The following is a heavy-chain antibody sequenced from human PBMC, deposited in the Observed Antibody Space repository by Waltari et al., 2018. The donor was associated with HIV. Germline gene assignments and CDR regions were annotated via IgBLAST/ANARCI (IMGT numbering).Heavy chain of an antibody. CDR1: GGSISSSSYY. CDR3: ASPEGQYSRGRYGGGYFDY. Sequence: QLQLQESGPGLVKPSETLSLTCTVSGGSISSSSYYWGWIRQPPGKGLEWIGSIYYSGSTYYNPSLKSRVTISVDTSKNQFSLKLSSVTAADTAVYYCASPEGQYSRGRYGGGYFDYWGQGTLVTVSS. CDR2: IYYSGST. J-gene: IGHJ4*02. V-gene: IGHV4-39*01. D-gene: IGHD6-19*01.